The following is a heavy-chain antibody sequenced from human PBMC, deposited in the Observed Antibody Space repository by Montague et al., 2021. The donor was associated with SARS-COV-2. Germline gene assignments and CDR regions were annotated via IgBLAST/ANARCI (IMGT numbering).Heavy chain of an antibody. J-gene: IGHJ4*02. CDR1: GGSISSGTYY. D-gene: IGHD3-22*01. V-gene: IGHV4-61*02. CDR2: ADTSGIT. CDR3: ASEVGIGWLSYFDN. Sequence: TLSLTCTVSGGSISSGTYYWSWVRQPAGKGLEWIGRADTSGITTYNPSLGSRITISIDTSANQFSLNLRSVTAAGTAVYFCASEVGIGWLSYFDNWGQGTLVTVSS.